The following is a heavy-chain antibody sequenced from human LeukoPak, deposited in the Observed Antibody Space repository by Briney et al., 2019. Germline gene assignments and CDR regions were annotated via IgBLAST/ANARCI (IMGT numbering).Heavy chain of an antibody. CDR3: TREVRSAWASFDP. CDR2: IHYSARI. Sequence: SETLSLTCTVSGYSISSGYYWAWIRPPPGKGLEWIGSIHYSARIYYSPSLKSRLTISPDTSKNQCSLKLTSVTAADTAGYYCTREVRSAWASFDPWGQGTLVIVSS. J-gene: IGHJ5*02. CDR1: GYSISSGYY. D-gene: IGHD1-26*01. V-gene: IGHV4-38-2*02.